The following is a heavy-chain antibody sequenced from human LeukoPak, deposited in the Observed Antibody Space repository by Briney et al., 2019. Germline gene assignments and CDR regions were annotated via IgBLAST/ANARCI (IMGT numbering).Heavy chain of an antibody. D-gene: IGHD3-10*01. CDR2: ISYDGSNK. Sequence: GGSLRLSCAASGFTFSSYGMHWVRQAPGKGLEWVAVISYDGSNKYYADSVKGRFTISRDNSKNTLYLQMNSLRAEDTAVYYCAKDLYGSGSSWGQGTPVTVSS. J-gene: IGHJ5*02. CDR3: AKDLYGSGSS. V-gene: IGHV3-30*18. CDR1: GFTFSSYG.